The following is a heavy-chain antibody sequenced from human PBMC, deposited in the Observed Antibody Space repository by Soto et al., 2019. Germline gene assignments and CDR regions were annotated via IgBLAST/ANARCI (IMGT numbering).Heavy chain of an antibody. CDR2: ISSRSDI. CDR3: AREYTAWPLAYGLDV. J-gene: IGHJ6*02. V-gene: IGHV3-21*01. CDR1: GFTFSTYS. Sequence: GGSVRLSCVGSGFTFSTYSINWVRQAPGKGLEWVSSISSRSDIYYADSVKGRFTISRDNAKNSVSLQMNSLRAEDTAVYYCAREYTAWPLAYGLDVWGQGTTVTSP. D-gene: IGHD2-2*02.